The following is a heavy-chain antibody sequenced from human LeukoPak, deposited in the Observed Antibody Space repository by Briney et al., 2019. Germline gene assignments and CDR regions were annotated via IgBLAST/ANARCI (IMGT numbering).Heavy chain of an antibody. J-gene: IGHJ4*02. Sequence: SETLSLTCSVSCDSLLSHTYYWGWVRQPPGKGLEWIASMSYSGTPDYNPSLRGRVAISVDTSKKQVSLKLNSVTAADTAVYYCVIHQVRTMLNSWGQGTLVTVSS. CDR1: CDSLLSHTYY. V-gene: IGHV4-39*01. CDR2: MSYSGTP. CDR3: VIHQVRTMLNS. D-gene: IGHD3-10*02.